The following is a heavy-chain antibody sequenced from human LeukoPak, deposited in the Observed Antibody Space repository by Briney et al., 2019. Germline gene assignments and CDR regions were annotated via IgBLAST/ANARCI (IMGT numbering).Heavy chain of an antibody. D-gene: IGHD2-2*01. V-gene: IGHV5-51*01. CDR3: ARRRGCSSSSCPPDY. CDR1: GYTFTTYW. CDR2: IYPGDSDT. Sequence: PGESLKISCRGSGYTFTTYWIGWVRQMPGKGLEWMGIIYPGDSDTRYSPSFQGQVTMSADKSINTAYLQWSSQKASDTAMYYCARRRGCSSSSCPPDYWGQGTLVTVSS. J-gene: IGHJ4*02.